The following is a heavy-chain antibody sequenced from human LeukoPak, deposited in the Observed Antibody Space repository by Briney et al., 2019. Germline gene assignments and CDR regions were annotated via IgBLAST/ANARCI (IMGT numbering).Heavy chain of an antibody. CDR2: ISSSGKS. Sequence: AETLSLTCAVSGGSISTTDFDWAWIRQPPGQGLEWIATISSSGKSYYNPYLMSRVTISVDTSKNQFSLDVTSVTAADTGLFYCARFKGGTGFDYWGRGILVIVS. V-gene: IGHV4-39*01. J-gene: IGHJ4*02. CDR1: GGSISTTDFD. D-gene: IGHD1-26*01. CDR3: ARFKGGTGFDY.